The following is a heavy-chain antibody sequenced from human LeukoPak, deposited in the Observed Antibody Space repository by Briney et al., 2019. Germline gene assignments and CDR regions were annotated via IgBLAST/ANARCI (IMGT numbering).Heavy chain of an antibody. J-gene: IGHJ6*02. CDR3: AVTRQLRYFDWNYYYGMDV. CDR1: GGAFSIYA. D-gene: IGHD3-9*01. CDR2: IIPSLGIA. V-gene: IGHV1-69*04. Sequence: SVKVSFKASGGAFSIYAISWVRQAPGQGLEWMGRIIPSLGIANYAQKFQGRVTITADKSTSTAYMELSSLRSEDTAVYYCAVTRQLRYFDWNYYYGMDVWGQGTTVTVSS.